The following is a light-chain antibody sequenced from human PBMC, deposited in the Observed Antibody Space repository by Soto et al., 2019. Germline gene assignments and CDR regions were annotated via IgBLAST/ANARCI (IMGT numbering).Light chain of an antibody. CDR1: QSVSSN. Sequence: EIVMTQSPATLSVSPGERATLSCRASQSVSSNLAWYQQKPGKAPRLLIYGASTSATGSPARFSGSGSGPEFTLTISSLQSEAFAVYHCQQYTNWSPYTFGQGTKLEIK. CDR3: QQYTNWSPYT. V-gene: IGKV3-15*01. J-gene: IGKJ2*01. CDR2: GAS.